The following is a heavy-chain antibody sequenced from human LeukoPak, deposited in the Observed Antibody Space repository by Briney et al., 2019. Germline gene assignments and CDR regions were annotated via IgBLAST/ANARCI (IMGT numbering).Heavy chain of an antibody. CDR1: GFTFNIYS. D-gene: IGHD1-26*01. V-gene: IGHV3-21*04. CDR3: AKGSRGSYDY. CDR2: ISSGSTNI. J-gene: IGHJ4*02. Sequence: GGSLRLSCAASGFTFNIYSMNWVRQAPGKGLEWVSCISSGSTNIYYADSVKGRFTISRDNSKNTLFLQMNSLRAEDTAVYYCAKGSRGSYDYWGQGTLVTVSS.